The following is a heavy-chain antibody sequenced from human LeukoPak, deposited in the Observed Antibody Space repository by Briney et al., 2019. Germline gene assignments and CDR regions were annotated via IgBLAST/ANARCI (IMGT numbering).Heavy chain of an antibody. CDR2: ISSSSSYI. Sequence: PGGSLRLSCAASGFTFSSYSMNWVRQAPGKGLEWVSSISSSSSYIYYADSVKGRFTISRDNAKNSLYLQMNSLRAEDTALYYCAKGVRVVQFAFDIWGQGTMVTVSS. CDR3: AKGVRVVQFAFDI. D-gene: IGHD3-10*02. J-gene: IGHJ3*02. CDR1: GFTFSSYS. V-gene: IGHV3-21*04.